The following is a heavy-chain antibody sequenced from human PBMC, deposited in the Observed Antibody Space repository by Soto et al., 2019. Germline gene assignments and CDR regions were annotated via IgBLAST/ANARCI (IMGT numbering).Heavy chain of an antibody. D-gene: IGHD3-10*01. J-gene: IGHJ6*02. CDR1: GFTFSGSA. CDR2: IRSKANSYAT. V-gene: IGHV3-73*01. CDR3: TRLYYGSGSPSPYYYYYYGMDV. Sequence: GESLKISCAASGFTFSGSAMHWVRQASGKGLEWVGRIRSKANSYATAYAASVKARFTISRDDAKNTGYLHMNSLKTEDPAVYYCTRLYYGSGSPSPYYYYYYGMDVWGQGTTVTVSS.